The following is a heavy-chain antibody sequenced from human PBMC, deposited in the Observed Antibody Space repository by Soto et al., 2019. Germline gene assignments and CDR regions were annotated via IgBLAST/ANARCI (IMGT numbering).Heavy chain of an antibody. J-gene: IGHJ5*02. CDR2: IIPIFDTT. Sequence: ASVKVSCKASGGTFSNSGISWVRQAPGQGLEWMGGIIPIFDTTNYAQKLQGRITIIADESTNTVYMELRSLRSDDAAIYYCARRDFQSSGSYFWFDPWGPGTPVTVSS. CDR3: ARRDFQSSGSYFWFDP. CDR1: GGTFSNSG. D-gene: IGHD1-26*01. V-gene: IGHV1-69*13.